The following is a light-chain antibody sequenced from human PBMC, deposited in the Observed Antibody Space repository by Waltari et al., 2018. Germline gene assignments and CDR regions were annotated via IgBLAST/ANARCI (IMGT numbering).Light chain of an antibody. CDR3: QHHVRLPAT. Sequence: IVLPQSPGPLSLSPGERATLSCRASQSVGKYLAWYQQKPGQAPRLLIYGASSRAAGIPDRFSGSGSGADFSLTISRLEPEDFAVYYCQHHVRLPATFGQGTKVE. CDR1: QSVGKY. CDR2: GAS. J-gene: IGKJ1*01. V-gene: IGKV3-20*01.